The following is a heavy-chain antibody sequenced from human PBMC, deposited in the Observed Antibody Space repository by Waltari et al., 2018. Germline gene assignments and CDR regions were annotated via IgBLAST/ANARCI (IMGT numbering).Heavy chain of an antibody. J-gene: IGHJ2*01. D-gene: IGHD7-27*01. CDR2: IYYSGST. Sequence: QVQLQESGPGLVKPSETLSLTCTVSGGSISSYYWSWIRPPPGKGLEWIGYIYYSGSTNYNPSLKSRVTISVDTSKNQFSLKLSSVTAADTAVYYCARDLRLTGDLDWYFDLWGRGTLVTVSS. CDR3: ARDLRLTGDLDWYFDL. V-gene: IGHV4-59*01. CDR1: GGSISSYY.